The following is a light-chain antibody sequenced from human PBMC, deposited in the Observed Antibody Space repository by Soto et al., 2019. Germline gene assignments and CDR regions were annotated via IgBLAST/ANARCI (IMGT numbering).Light chain of an antibody. Sequence: DIQMTQSPSTLSASVGDRVIITCRASQSISDYLAWYQQKPGKAPKLLIYKVSSLERGVPSRFSGTGSETEFTLTIGSLQPEDFATYYCQQHHALWTFGQGTKVDIK. CDR1: QSISDY. CDR3: QQHHALWT. V-gene: IGKV1-5*03. CDR2: KVS. J-gene: IGKJ1*01.